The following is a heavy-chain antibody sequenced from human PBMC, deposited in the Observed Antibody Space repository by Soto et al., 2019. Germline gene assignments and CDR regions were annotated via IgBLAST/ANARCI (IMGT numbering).Heavy chain of an antibody. J-gene: IGHJ3*01. D-gene: IGHD3-16*01. CDR3: AKSMSGVVTDAGVDDAFDL. V-gene: IGHV3-30*18. CDR1: GFSFSSYG. CDR2: ISYDGSNK. Sequence: QVQLVECGGGVVQPGRSLRLSYAASGFSFSSYGMHWVCQAPGKGMEWVAVISYDGSNKYYADSVKGRFTISRDNSKNTLYLQMYSLRPEDTALYYCAKSMSGVVTDAGVDDAFDLWGQGTMVTVSS.